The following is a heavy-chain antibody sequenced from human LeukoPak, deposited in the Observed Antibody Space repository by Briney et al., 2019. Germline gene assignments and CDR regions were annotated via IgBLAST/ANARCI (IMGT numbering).Heavy chain of an antibody. Sequence: SETLSLTCAVYGGSFSGYYWSWIRQPPGKGLEWIGEINHSGSTNYNPSLKSRVTISVDTSKNQFSLKLSSVTAADPVVYYCARGRGGYSYGTGYYLVSWAQGT. J-gene: IGHJ4*02. CDR3: ARGRGGYSYGTGYYLVS. CDR1: GGSFSGYY. D-gene: IGHD5-18*01. V-gene: IGHV4-34*01. CDR2: INHSGST.